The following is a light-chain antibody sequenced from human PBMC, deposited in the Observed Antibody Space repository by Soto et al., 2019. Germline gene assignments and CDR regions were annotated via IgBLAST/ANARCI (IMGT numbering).Light chain of an antibody. Sequence: QSVLTQPPSVSGSPGQSVTISCTGTGSDFGRYNRVSWYQHTPGTAPKLLIYEVTNRPSGVPDRFPGSRSGNTASLTISGLQAEDDADYYCSSFTTSDTWVLGGGTKLTVL. J-gene: IGLJ3*02. CDR1: GSDFGRYNR. CDR3: SSFTTSDTWV. CDR2: EVT. V-gene: IGLV2-18*02.